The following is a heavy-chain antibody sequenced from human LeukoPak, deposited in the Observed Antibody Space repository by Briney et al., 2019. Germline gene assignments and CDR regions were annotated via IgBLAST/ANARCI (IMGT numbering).Heavy chain of an antibody. CDR1: GFTFSNSW. Sequence: GGSLRLSCAASGFTFSNSWTSWLRQAPGKGLEWVAHINEGGSDKYYVDSVKGRLTISRDNVKSSLYLQMNSLRAEDTAVYYCVIWSGEINYWGQGTLVTVSS. J-gene: IGHJ4*02. CDR3: VIWSGEINY. D-gene: IGHD3-10*01. CDR2: INEGGSDK. V-gene: IGHV3-7*01.